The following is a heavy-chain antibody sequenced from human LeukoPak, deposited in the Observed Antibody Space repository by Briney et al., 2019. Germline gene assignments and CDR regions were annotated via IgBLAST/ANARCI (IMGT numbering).Heavy chain of an antibody. D-gene: IGHD3/OR15-3a*01. V-gene: IGHV3-11*01. CDR3: GTHAGRTGSDD. J-gene: IGHJ4*02. CDR1: GFIFSGYY. Sequence: GGSLRLSCATSGFIFSGYYMSWIRQAPGKGLEWVSYISGSGSDISYADSVKGRFTISRDNAKDSLYLQMNSLRAEDTAVYYCGTHAGRTGSDDWGQGTLATVSS. CDR2: ISGSGSDI.